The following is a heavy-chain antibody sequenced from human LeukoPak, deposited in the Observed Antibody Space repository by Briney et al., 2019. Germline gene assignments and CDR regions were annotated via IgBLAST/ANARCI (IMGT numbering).Heavy chain of an antibody. D-gene: IGHD3-9*01. V-gene: IGHV1-46*01. Sequence: ASVKVSCKASGYTFTSYYMHWVRQAPGQGLEWMGIINPSGGSTSYAQKFQGRVTMTRDTSTSTVYMELSSLRSEDTAVYYCARDLSPSGGYFDWLLSLPDYWGRGTLVTVSS. CDR3: ARDLSPSGGYFDWLLSLPDY. CDR1: GYTFTSYY. CDR2: INPSGGST. J-gene: IGHJ4*02.